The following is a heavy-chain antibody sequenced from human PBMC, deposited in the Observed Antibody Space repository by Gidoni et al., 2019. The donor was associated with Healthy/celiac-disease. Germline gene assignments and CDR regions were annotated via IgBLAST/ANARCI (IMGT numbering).Heavy chain of an antibody. J-gene: IGHJ3*02. Sequence: QVQLVESGGGVVQPGRSLRLSCAASGFPFSSYGMHWVRQAPGKGLEWVAVIWYDGSNKYYADSVKGRFTISRDKSKNTLYLQMNSLRAEDTAVYYCARDRITMVRGVIWGAFDIWGQGTMVTVSS. CDR2: IWYDGSNK. V-gene: IGHV3-33*08. CDR3: ARDRITMVRGVIWGAFDI. D-gene: IGHD3-10*01. CDR1: GFPFSSYG.